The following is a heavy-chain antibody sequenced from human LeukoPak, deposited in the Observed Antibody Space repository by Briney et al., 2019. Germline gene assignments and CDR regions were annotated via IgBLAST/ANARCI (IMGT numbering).Heavy chain of an antibody. Sequence: SETLSLTCTVSGGSISSYYWSWIRQPPGKGLEWIGYIYYSGSTNYNPSLKSRVTISVDTSKNQFSLKLSPVTAADTAVYYCARARGAHYYDSSGYYGLYYFDYWGQGTLVTVSS. J-gene: IGHJ4*02. CDR1: GGSISSYY. CDR2: IYYSGST. D-gene: IGHD3-22*01. CDR3: ARARGAHYYDSSGYYGLYYFDY. V-gene: IGHV4-59*01.